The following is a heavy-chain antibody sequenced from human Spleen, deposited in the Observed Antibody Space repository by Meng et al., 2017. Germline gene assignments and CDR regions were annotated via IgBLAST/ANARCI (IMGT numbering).Heavy chain of an antibody. Sequence: VQLQESGPGLVRPSGTLSLTCAVPGGSMRNSNWWSWVRQPPGKGPEWIAEINYGGTTNYKSSLKSRVTVSIDTSKSQFSLKLTSVTAADTAVYYCVRSSGWVRTGFDPWGQGTLVTVSS. CDR2: INYGGTT. D-gene: IGHD6-19*01. J-gene: IGHJ5*02. CDR1: GGSMRNSNW. V-gene: IGHV4-4*02. CDR3: VRSSGWVRTGFDP.